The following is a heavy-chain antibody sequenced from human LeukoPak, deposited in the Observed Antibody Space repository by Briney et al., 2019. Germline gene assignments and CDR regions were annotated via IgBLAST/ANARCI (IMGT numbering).Heavy chain of an antibody. J-gene: IGHJ4*02. D-gene: IGHD7-27*01. CDR3: ARQQYGETGDFDY. V-gene: IGHV4-39*01. Sequence: PSETLSLTCTVSGGSISSSSYYWGWIRQPPGKGLEWIGSIYYSGSTYYNPSLKSRVTTSVDTSKNQFSLKLSSVTAADTAVYYCARQQYGETGDFDYWGQGTLVTVSS. CDR2: IYYSGST. CDR1: GGSISSSSYY.